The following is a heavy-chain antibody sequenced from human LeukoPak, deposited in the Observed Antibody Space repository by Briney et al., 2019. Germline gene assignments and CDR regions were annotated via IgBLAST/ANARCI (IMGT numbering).Heavy chain of an antibody. CDR3: ARDPLVLLWFGESPAEYGMDV. D-gene: IGHD3-10*01. Sequence: SVKVSCKASGGTFSSYAISWVRQAPGQGLEWMGGMIAIFGTANYAQKCQGRLTITADESTSTAYMELSSLRSEDTAVYYCARDPLVLLWFGESPAEYGMDVWGQGTTVTVSS. J-gene: IGHJ6*02. V-gene: IGHV1-69*01. CDR1: GGTFSSYA. CDR2: MIAIFGTA.